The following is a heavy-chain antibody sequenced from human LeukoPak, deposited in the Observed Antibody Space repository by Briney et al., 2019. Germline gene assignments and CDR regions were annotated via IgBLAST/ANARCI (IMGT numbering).Heavy chain of an antibody. J-gene: IGHJ4*02. Sequence: SETLSLTCTVSGGSISSSSYYWGWIRQPPGKGLEWIGTIHYSGSTYYNPSLKSRVTISVDTSKTQFSLKLTSVTAADTAVYHCARRLPYSSSWDFDCWGQGTLVTVSS. D-gene: IGHD6-13*01. CDR2: IHYSGST. CDR3: ARRLPYSSSWDFDC. CDR1: GGSISSSSYY. V-gene: IGHV4-39*01.